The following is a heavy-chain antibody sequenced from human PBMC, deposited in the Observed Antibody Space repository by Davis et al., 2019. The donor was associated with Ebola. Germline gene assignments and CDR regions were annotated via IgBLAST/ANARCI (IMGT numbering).Heavy chain of an antibody. Sequence: MPSETLSLTCTVSGGSISSGGYYWSWIRQHPGKGLEWIGYIYYSGSTYYHPSLKSRVTISVDTSKNQFSLKLSSVTAADTAVYYCARAGGIVVVPAAIRAYYGMDVWGQGTTVTVSS. D-gene: IGHD2-2*01. CDR3: ARAGGIVVVPAAIRAYYGMDV. CDR2: IYYSGST. J-gene: IGHJ6*02. CDR1: GGSISSGGYY. V-gene: IGHV4-31*03.